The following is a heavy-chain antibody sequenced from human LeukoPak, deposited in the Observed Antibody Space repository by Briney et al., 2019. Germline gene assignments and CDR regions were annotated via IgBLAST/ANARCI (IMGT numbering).Heavy chain of an antibody. CDR2: INPSGGST. V-gene: IGHV1-46*01. Sequence: ASVKVSCKASGYTFTSYYMHWVRQAPGQGLEWMGIINPSGGSTSYAQKFQGRVTMTRDTSTSTVYMELSSLRSEDTAVYYCSRDRITIFGVVDYYYYGMDVWGQGTTVTVSS. CDR3: SRDRITIFGVVDYYYYGMDV. CDR1: GYTFTSYY. J-gene: IGHJ6*02. D-gene: IGHD3-3*01.